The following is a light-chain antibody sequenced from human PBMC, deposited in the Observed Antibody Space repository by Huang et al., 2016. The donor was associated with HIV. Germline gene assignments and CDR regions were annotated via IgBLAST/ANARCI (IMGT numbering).Light chain of an antibody. CDR2: DAS. J-gene: IGKJ2*01. Sequence: EIVLTQSPVTLSLSPGERATLSCKASQSVDSHLAWYQQRPGQAPRLLIYDASNRATGIPARFSGSGSGTDITLTIGSLEPEDFAVYYCQQRNNWPPSYTFGQGTKLEIK. V-gene: IGKV3-11*01. CDR3: QQRNNWPPSYT. CDR1: QSVDSH.